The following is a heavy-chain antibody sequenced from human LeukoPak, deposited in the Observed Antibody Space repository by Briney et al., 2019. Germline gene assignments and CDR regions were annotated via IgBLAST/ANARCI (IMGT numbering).Heavy chain of an antibody. Sequence: PSETLSLTCTVSGGSISSSNYYWGWIRQPPGKGLERIGSIYYSGSTYYNPSLKSRVTISVDTSKNQFSLKLSSVTAADTAVYYCTRRAGGYQPDYWGQGTLVTVSS. V-gene: IGHV4-39*01. CDR3: TRRAGGYQPDY. CDR1: GGSISSSNYY. J-gene: IGHJ4*02. D-gene: IGHD1-26*01. CDR2: IYYSGST.